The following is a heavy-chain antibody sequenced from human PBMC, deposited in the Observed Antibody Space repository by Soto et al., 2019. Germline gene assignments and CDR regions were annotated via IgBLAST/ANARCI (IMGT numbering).Heavy chain of an antibody. CDR1: GGTFSSYT. V-gene: IGHV1-69*04. J-gene: IGHJ1*01. CDR2: IIPILGIA. Sequence: SVKVSCKASGGTFSSYTISWVLQAPGQGLEWMGRIIPILGIANYAQKFQGRVTITADKSTSTAYMELSSLRAEDTAVYYCARDRVESGYPEYFQHWGQGTLVTVSS. D-gene: IGHD3-22*01. CDR3: ARDRVESGYPEYFQH.